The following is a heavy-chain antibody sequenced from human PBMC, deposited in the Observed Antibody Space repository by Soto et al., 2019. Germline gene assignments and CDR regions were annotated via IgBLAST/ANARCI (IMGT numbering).Heavy chain of an antibody. Sequence: LRLSCAASGFTFSSYSMNWVRQAPGKGLEWVSSISSSSNYIYYADSVKGRFTISRDNAKNSLYLQMNSLRAEDTAVYYCARDRVVVVAATTTSYYYYGMDVWGQGTTVTVSS. J-gene: IGHJ6*02. D-gene: IGHD2-15*01. V-gene: IGHV3-21*01. CDR1: GFTFSSYS. CDR3: ARDRVVVVAATTTSYYYYGMDV. CDR2: ISSSSNYI.